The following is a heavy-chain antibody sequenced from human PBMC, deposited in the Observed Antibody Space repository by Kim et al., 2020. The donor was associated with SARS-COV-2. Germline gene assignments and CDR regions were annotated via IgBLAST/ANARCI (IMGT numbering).Heavy chain of an antibody. V-gene: IGHV3-21*01. J-gene: IGHJ4*02. D-gene: IGHD6-13*01. Sequence: YGASVKGRFTISIDNAKNSRYLQMNSRRAEDTAVYYCAREDAARLGYSDYWGPGTLVTVSS. CDR3: AREDAARLGYSDY.